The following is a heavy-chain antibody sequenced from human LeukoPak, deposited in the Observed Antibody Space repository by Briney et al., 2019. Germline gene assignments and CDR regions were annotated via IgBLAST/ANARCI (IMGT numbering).Heavy chain of an antibody. Sequence: PSETLSLTCAVSGGSISSGGYSWSWIRQPPGKGLEWIGYIYHSGSTYYNPSLKSRVTISVDRSKNQFSLKLSSVTAADTAVYYCARGAMYYYDSSGYYNRDTWAYYFDYWGQGTLSPSPQ. D-gene: IGHD3-22*01. CDR3: ARGAMYYYDSSGYYNRDTWAYYFDY. J-gene: IGHJ4*02. CDR1: GGSISSGGYS. V-gene: IGHV4-30-2*01. CDR2: IYHSGST.